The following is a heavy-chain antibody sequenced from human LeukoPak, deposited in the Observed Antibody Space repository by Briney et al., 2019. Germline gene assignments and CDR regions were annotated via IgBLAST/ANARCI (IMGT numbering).Heavy chain of an antibody. CDR3: AREIRFLEWLLSPNTENAFDI. CDR1: GYTFTSYG. Sequence: ASVKVSCKASGYTFTSYGISWVRQAPGQGLEWMGWISAYNGNTNYAQKLQGRVTRTTDTSTSTAYMELRSLRSDDTAVYYCAREIRFLEWLLSPNTENAFDIWGQGTMVTVSS. V-gene: IGHV1-18*01. D-gene: IGHD3-3*01. J-gene: IGHJ3*02. CDR2: ISAYNGNT.